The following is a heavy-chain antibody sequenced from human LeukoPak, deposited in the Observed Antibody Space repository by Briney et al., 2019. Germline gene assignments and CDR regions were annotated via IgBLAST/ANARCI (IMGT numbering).Heavy chain of an antibody. J-gene: IGHJ4*02. CDR2: MNPNTDKT. V-gene: IGHV1-8*01. Sequence: GASVKVSCKASGYTFTSSDINWVRQATGQGLGWMGWMNPNTDKTGFARNFQGRVTMTKNISISTAYMEVTSLTYEDTAIYYCARGRPGLASAGIYGFWGQGTLITVSS. D-gene: IGHD6-13*01. CDR1: GYTFTSSD. CDR3: ARGRPGLASAGIYGF.